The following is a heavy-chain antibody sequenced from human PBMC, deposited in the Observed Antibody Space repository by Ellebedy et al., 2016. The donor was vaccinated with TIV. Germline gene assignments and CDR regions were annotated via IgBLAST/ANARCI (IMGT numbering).Heavy chain of an antibody. Sequence: SVKVSCXASGGTFSNSALNWVRQAPGHGLEWMGRIIPIVDIPNYAQNFQGRVSITADKSTSTAYMELSSLKSDDTAMYYCARVNQWQGFDLWGQGTLVTVSS. V-gene: IGHV1-69*04. CDR2: IIPIVDIP. D-gene: IGHD6-19*01. CDR3: ARVNQWQGFDL. J-gene: IGHJ5*02. CDR1: GGTFSNSA.